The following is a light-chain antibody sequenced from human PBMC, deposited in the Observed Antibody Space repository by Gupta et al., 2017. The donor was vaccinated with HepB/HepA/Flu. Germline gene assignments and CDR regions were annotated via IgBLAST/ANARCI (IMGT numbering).Light chain of an antibody. CDR3: QQYDNWPLT. J-gene: IGKJ4*01. Sequence: ETVMTQSPATLSVSPGERATLSCRASQSVGRNLAWYQQRPGQAPRLLIYGASTRGTGIPVRFSGNGSGTEFTLTISSLKSEDFAIYYCQQYDNWPLTFGGGTKVEIK. CDR2: GAS. CDR1: QSVGRN. V-gene: IGKV3-15*01.